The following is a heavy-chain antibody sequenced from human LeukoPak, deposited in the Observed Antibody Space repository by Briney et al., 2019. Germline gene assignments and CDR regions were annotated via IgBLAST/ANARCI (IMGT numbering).Heavy chain of an antibody. CDR1: GYTFTSYY. CDR2: INPSGGST. J-gene: IGHJ3*02. Sequence: GASVKVSCKASGYTFTSYYMHWVRQAPGQGLEWMGIINPSGGSTSYAQKFQGRVTMTRDMSTSTVYMELSSLRSEDTAVYYCARETPVFDAFDIWGQGTMVTVSS. V-gene: IGHV1-46*01. D-gene: IGHD1-14*01. CDR3: ARETPVFDAFDI.